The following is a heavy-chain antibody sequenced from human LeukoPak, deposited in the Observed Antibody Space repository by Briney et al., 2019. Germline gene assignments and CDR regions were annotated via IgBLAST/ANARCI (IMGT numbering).Heavy chain of an antibody. Sequence: GGSLRLSCAASGFTFSTYNMNWVRQAPGKGLEWVSYISSSGTTVNYADSVKGRFTTSRDNAKNSLYLRMNSLRAEDTALYYCAKLVVPAANAADSWGQGTMVTVSS. CDR3: AKLVVPAANAADS. CDR1: GFTFSTYN. J-gene: IGHJ4*02. D-gene: IGHD2-2*01. CDR2: ISSSGTTV. V-gene: IGHV3-48*04.